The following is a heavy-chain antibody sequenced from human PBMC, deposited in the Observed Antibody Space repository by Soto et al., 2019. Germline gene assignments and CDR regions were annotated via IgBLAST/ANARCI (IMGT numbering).Heavy chain of an antibody. D-gene: IGHD2-21*02. V-gene: IGHV4-59*01. CDR2: IYYSGST. CDR1: GGSISSYY. Sequence: SETLSLTCTVSGGSISSYYWIWILQPPGKGLEWIGYIYYSGSTNYNPSLKSQVTISVDTSKNQFSLKLSSVTAADTAVYYCARGDCGGDCYRLGNWFDPWGQGTLVTVSS. J-gene: IGHJ5*02. CDR3: ARGDCGGDCYRLGNWFDP.